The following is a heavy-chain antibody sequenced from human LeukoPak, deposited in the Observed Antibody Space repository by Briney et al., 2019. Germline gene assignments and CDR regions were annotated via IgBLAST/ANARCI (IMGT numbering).Heavy chain of an antibody. CDR2: ISSSGSTI. J-gene: IGHJ6*03. Sequence: GGSLRLSCAASGFSFSGFGMSWVRQAPGKGLEWVSYISSSGSTIYYADSVKGRFTISRDNAKNSLYLQMNSLRAEDTAVYYCARDGITMVREVYYYYYYMDVWGKGTTVTISS. D-gene: IGHD3-10*01. V-gene: IGHV3-48*04. CDR3: ARDGITMVREVYYYYYYMDV. CDR1: GFSFSGFG.